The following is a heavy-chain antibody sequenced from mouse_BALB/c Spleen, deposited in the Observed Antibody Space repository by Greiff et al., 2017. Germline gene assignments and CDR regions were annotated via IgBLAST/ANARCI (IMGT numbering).Heavy chain of an antibody. CDR1: GDSITSGY. CDR3: ARSYYDYDGGYYAMDY. D-gene: IGHD2-4*01. J-gene: IGHJ4*01. Sequence: EVKLEESGPSLVKPSQTLSLTCSVTGDSITSGYWNWIRKFPGNKLEYMGYISYSGSTYYNPSLKSRISITRDTSKNQYYLQLNSVTTEDTATYYCARSYYDYDGGYYAMDYWGQGTSVTVSS. V-gene: IGHV3-8*02. CDR2: ISYSGST.